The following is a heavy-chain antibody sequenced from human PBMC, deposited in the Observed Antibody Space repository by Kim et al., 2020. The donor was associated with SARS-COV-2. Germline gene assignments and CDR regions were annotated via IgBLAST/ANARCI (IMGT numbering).Heavy chain of an antibody. V-gene: IGHV3-9*03. J-gene: IGHJ4*02. Sequence: GGSLRLSCAASGFTFDDYAMHWVRQAPGKGLEWVSGISWNSGSIGYADSVKGRFTISRDNAKNSLYLQMNSLRAEDMALYYCAKDTSIAVAGIYGYWGQG. D-gene: IGHD6-19*01. CDR1: GFTFDDYA. CDR3: AKDTSIAVAGIYGY. CDR2: ISWNSGSI.